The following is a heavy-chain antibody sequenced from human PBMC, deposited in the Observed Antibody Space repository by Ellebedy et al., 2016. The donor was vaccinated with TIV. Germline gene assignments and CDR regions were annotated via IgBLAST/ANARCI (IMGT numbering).Heavy chain of an antibody. Sequence: PGGSLRLSCAASGFTFSSYAMSWVRQAPGKGLECVSVISTSGSDTYYADSVKGRLTISRDNSKNTLYLQMNSLRAEDTAVYFCAKIEFGNEYGDSAFGHWGQGTLVSVSS. CDR3: AKIEFGNEYGDSAFGH. J-gene: IGHJ4*02. CDR2: ISTSGSDT. CDR1: GFTFSSYA. V-gene: IGHV3-23*01. D-gene: IGHD4-17*01.